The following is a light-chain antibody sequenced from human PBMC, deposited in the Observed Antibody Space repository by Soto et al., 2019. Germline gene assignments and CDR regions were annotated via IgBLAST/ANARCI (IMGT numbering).Light chain of an antibody. CDR1: QSVSNS. CDR2: DAS. CDR3: QQRKYWQVT. J-gene: IGKJ5*01. V-gene: IGKV3-11*01. Sequence: EIVMTQSPATLSVSPGERATLSCRASQSVSNSLAWYQQKPGQPPRLLIYDASNRATGIPARFSGSGSGTDFTLTISSLEPEDFAVYYCQQRKYWQVTFGQGTRLEIK.